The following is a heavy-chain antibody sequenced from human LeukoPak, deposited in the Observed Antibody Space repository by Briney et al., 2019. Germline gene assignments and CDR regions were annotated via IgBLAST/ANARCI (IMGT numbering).Heavy chain of an antibody. V-gene: IGHV1-2*02. CDR1: GYTFTGYY. CDR3: ARGNARSSRTTDY. Sequence: ASVTVSCKASGYTFTGYYMHWVRQAPGQGVEWMGWINPNSGGTNYAQKFQGRVTITRDTSISTAYMELSRLRSDDTAVYYCARGNARSSRTTDYWGQGTPVTVSS. D-gene: IGHD6-13*01. J-gene: IGHJ4*02. CDR2: INPNSGGT.